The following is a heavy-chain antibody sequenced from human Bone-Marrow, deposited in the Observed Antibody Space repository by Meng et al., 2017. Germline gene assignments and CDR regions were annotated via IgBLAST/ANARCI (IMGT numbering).Heavy chain of an antibody. D-gene: IGHD4-17*01. CDR1: GGSFSGYY. CDR2: INHSGST. CDR3: ARSLDYGDYISWFDP. J-gene: IGHJ5*02. Sequence: SETLSLTCAVYGGSFSGYYWSWIRQSPGKGLEWIGDINHSGSTNYNPSLKSRVTIAIDTSKKQFSLKLSSVTAADTAVYYCARSLDYGDYISWFDPWGQGTLVTVSS. V-gene: IGHV4-34*01.